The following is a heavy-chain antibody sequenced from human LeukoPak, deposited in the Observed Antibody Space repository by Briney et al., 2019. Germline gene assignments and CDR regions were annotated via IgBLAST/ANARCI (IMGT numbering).Heavy chain of an antibody. CDR3: ATSARHIVVVITTSGLFDY. J-gene: IGHJ4*02. CDR2: FDPEDGET. D-gene: IGHD3-22*01. CDR1: GYTLTELS. V-gene: IGHV1-24*01. Sequence: AASVKVSCKVSGYTLTELSMHWVRQAPGKGPEWMGGFDPEDGETIYAQKFQGRVTMTEDTSTDTAYMELSSLRSEDTAVYYCATSARHIVVVITTSGLFDYWGQGTLVTVSS.